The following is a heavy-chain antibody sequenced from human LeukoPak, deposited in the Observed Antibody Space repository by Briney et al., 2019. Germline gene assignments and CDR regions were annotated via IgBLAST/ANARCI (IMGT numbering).Heavy chain of an antibody. CDR1: GFTFSSYS. D-gene: IGHD2-21*02. CDR2: ISGSGNT. Sequence: GGSLRLSCAASGFTFSSYSMSWVRQAPGKGLEWVSHISGSGNTFYAGSVKGRFNVSRDNSKNTLYLQMNSLGAEDTAVYYCAKEPRLCGADCFSLLDDWGQGTLVSVSS. V-gene: IGHV3-23*01. CDR3: AKEPRLCGADCFSLLDD. J-gene: IGHJ4*02.